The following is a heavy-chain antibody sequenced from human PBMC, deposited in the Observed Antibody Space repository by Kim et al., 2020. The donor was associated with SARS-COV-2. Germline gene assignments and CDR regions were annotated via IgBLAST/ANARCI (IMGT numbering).Heavy chain of an antibody. J-gene: IGHJ4*02. CDR3: ARQPQAYDSSGYYWGEYYLDY. CDR2: IYYSGST. CDR1: GGSISSYY. D-gene: IGHD3-22*01. Sequence: SETLSLTCTVSGGSISSYYWSWIRQPPGKGLEWIGYIYYSGSTNYNPSLKSRVTISVDTSKNQFSLKLSSVTAADTAVYYCARQPQAYDSSGYYWGEYYLDYWGQGTLVTVSS. V-gene: IGHV4-59*01.